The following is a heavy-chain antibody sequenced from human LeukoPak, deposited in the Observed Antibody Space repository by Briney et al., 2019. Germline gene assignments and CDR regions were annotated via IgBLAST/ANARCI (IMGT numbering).Heavy chain of an antibody. Sequence: ASVKVSCKASGYTFTSYGISWVRQAPGQGLEWMGWISAYNGNTNYAQKLQGRVTMTTDTSTSTAYMELRSLRSDDTAVYYCARELISPYYYDSSGYYLDYWGQGTLVTVSS. J-gene: IGHJ4*02. V-gene: IGHV1-18*01. D-gene: IGHD3-22*01. CDR1: GYTFTSYG. CDR3: ARELISPYYYDSSGYYLDY. CDR2: ISAYNGNT.